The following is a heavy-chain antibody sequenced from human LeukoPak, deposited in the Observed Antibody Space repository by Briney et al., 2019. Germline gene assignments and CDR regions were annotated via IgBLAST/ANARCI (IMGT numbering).Heavy chain of an antibody. J-gene: IGHJ6*03. D-gene: IGHD3-10*01. CDR3: ARVPIPEVLWFGEEQGGYYYSYMDV. V-gene: IGHV1-18*01. Sequence: ASVKVSCKASGGTFSSYAINWVRQAPGQGLEWMGWISGYNGKTNYAQKLQGRFTMTRDASTSTASMELRSLRSDDTAMYYCARVPIPEVLWFGEEQGGYYYSYMDVWGKGTTVTISS. CDR1: GGTFSSYA. CDR2: ISGYNGKT.